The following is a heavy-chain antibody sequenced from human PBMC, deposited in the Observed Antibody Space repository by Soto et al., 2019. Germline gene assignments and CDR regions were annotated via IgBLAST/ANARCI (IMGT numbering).Heavy chain of an antibody. CDR3: ARDVWDSSGWYGFNYYYYGMDV. D-gene: IGHD6-19*01. V-gene: IGHV3-33*08. CDR1: GFTFSSYG. J-gene: IGHJ6*02. CDR2: IWYDGSNK. Sequence: GSLRLSCAASGFTFSSYGMHWVRQAPGKGLEWVAVIWYDGSNKYYADSVKGRFTISRDNSKNTLYLQMNSLRAEDTAVYYCARDVWDSSGWYGFNYYYYGMDVWGQGTTVTVSS.